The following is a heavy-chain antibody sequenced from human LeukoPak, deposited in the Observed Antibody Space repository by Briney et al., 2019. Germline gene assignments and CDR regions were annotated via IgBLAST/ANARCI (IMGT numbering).Heavy chain of an antibody. CDR2: ISGSGGSGGST. CDR3: AKGTPFYAMDV. V-gene: IGHV3-23*01. J-gene: IGHJ6*01. Sequence: PGGSLRLSCAASGFTFSSYAMSWVRQAPGKGLEWVSHISGSGGSGGSTYYADSVKGRFTISRDNSKSKLYLQMNSLRAEDTALYYCAKGTPFYAMDVWGQGTTVIVSS. CDR1: GFTFSSYA. D-gene: IGHD1-7*01.